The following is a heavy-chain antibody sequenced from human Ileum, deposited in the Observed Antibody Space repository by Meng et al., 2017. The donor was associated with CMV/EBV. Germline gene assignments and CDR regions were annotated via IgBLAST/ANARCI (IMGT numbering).Heavy chain of an antibody. V-gene: IGHV1-2*02. Sequence: GQVSAKSAGLTFTGYPLRWGREAPGQGPEWLGWVDTNSGDTNYAHKFQGRVTMARDTSITTAYMELSGLRSDDTAIYYCARSYLGYWGQGTLVTVSS. D-gene: IGHD2-21*01. CDR1: GLTFTGYP. CDR2: VDTNSGDT. CDR3: ARSYLGY. J-gene: IGHJ4*02.